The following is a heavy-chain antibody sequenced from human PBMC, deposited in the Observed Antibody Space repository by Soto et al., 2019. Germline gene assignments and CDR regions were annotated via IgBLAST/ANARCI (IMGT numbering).Heavy chain of an antibody. V-gene: IGHV3-53*01. J-gene: IGHJ3*02. Sequence: GGSLRLSCAASGFTVSSNYMSWVRQAPGKGLEWVSVIYSGGSTYYADSVKGRFTISRDNSKNTLYLQMNSLRAEDTAVYYCARARKGPMIGDAFDIWGQGTMVTVSS. CDR3: ARARKGPMIGDAFDI. CDR2: IYSGGST. CDR1: GFTVSSNY. D-gene: IGHD3-22*01.